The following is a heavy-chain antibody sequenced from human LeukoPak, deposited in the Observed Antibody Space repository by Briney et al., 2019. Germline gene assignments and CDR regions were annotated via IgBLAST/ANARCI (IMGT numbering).Heavy chain of an antibody. Sequence: PSETLSLTCTVSGGSISSISYDWSWIRQPAGKGLEWIGRIYTSGSTNYNPSLKSRVTISLDTSKNQFSLKLSSVTAADTAVYYCARGLSGYYDYWGQGTLVTVSS. D-gene: IGHD3-22*01. J-gene: IGHJ4*02. CDR3: ARGLSGYYDY. V-gene: IGHV4-61*02. CDR2: IYTSGST. CDR1: GGSISSISYD.